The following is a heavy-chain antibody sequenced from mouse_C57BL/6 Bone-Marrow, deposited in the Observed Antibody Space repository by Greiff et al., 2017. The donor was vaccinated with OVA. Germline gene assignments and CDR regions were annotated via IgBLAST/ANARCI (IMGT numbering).Heavy chain of an antibody. CDR1: GYTFTSYG. Sequence: VQRVESGAELARPGASVKLSCKASGYTFTSYGISWVKQRTGQGLEWIGEIYPRSGNTYYNEKFKGKATLTADKSSSTAYMELRSLTSEDSAVYFCARVGGLRRGAMDYWGQGTSVTVSS. CDR3: ARVGGLRRGAMDY. D-gene: IGHD2-4*01. J-gene: IGHJ4*01. CDR2: IYPRSGNT. V-gene: IGHV1-81*01.